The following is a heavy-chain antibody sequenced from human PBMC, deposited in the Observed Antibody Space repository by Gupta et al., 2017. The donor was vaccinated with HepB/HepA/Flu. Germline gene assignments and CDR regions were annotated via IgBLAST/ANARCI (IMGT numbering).Heavy chain of an antibody. Sequence: EVQLLEYGGGLVQPGGSLWLSCAASGFTFSNYAMNWVRQAPGKGLEWVSSISEGGSSQKYADSVKSRFTISRDDSRNTLYLQMNRLRADDTAIYVCAKQFLEWKWGQGTLVTVSS. D-gene: IGHD3-3*01. CDR3: AKQFLEWK. V-gene: IGHV3-23*01. CDR1: GFTFSNYA. CDR2: ISEGGSSQ. J-gene: IGHJ4*02.